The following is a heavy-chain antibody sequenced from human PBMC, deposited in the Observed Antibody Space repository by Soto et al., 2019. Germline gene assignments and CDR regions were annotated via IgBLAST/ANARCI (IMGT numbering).Heavy chain of an antibody. D-gene: IGHD3-3*01. CDR1: GFTFSNAW. Sequence: GGSLRLSCAASGFTFSNAWMSWVRQAPGKGLEWVGRIKSKTDGGTTDYAAPVKGRFTISRDDSKNTLYLQMKSLKTEDTAVYYCTTSFFGPYYYYDMYARGQATTVTVS. J-gene: IGHJ6*02. V-gene: IGHV3-15*01. CDR2: IKSKTDGGTT. CDR3: TTSFFGPYYYYDMYA.